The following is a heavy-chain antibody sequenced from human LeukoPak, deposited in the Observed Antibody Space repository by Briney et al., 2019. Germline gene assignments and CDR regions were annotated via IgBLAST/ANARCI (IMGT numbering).Heavy chain of an antibody. D-gene: IGHD2-8*01. Sequence: ASVKVSCKSSGYTFTSYDINWVRQATGQGLELMGWMNPNSGNTGYAQKFQGRVTMTRNTSISTAYMELSSLRSEDTAVYYSARGLSSLMVYAVYYYYYYMDVWGKGTTVTVSS. CDR1: GYTFTSYD. CDR2: MNPNSGNT. CDR3: ARGLSSLMVYAVYYYYYYMDV. J-gene: IGHJ6*03. V-gene: IGHV1-8*01.